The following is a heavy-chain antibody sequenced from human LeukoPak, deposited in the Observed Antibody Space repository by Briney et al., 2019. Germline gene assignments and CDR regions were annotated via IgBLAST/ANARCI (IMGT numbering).Heavy chain of an antibody. J-gene: IGHJ5*02. V-gene: IGHV1-69*06. Sequence: ASVKVSCKASGGTFSSYDISWVRQAPGQGLEWMGGIMPMFGKANYAQKFQGRVTTTADKATSTAYMELSSLRSEDTAVYYCARAHCSGGSCYHNWFDPWGQGTLVTVSS. CDR2: IMPMFGKA. CDR1: GGTFSSYD. D-gene: IGHD2-15*01. CDR3: ARAHCSGGSCYHNWFDP.